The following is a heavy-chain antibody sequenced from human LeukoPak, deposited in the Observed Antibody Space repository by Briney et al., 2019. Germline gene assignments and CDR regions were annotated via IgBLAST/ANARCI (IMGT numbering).Heavy chain of an antibody. CDR2: ISSSGGST. V-gene: IGHV3-23*01. J-gene: IGHJ6*03. CDR3: AKARCSSTSCSMDV. CDR1: GFTFSSYG. Sequence: GGSLRLSCAASGFTFSSYGMHWVRQAPGKGLEWVSPISSSGGSTYYADSVKGRFTISRDNSKNTLYLQMNSLRAEDTAVYYCAKARCSSTSCSMDVWGKGTTVTVS. D-gene: IGHD2-2*01.